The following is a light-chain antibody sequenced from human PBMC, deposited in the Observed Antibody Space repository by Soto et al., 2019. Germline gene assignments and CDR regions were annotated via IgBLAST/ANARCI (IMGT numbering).Light chain of an antibody. CDR1: SSDVGSYNL. Sequence: QSALTQPASVYGAAGQSITISCTGTSSDVGSYNLVSWYQQHPGKAPKLMIYEVSKRPSGVSSRFSGSKSGNTASLTISGLQAEDEADYYCCSYAGSSTYVFGTGTKVTV. V-gene: IGLV2-23*02. J-gene: IGLJ1*01. CDR2: EVS. CDR3: CSYAGSSTYV.